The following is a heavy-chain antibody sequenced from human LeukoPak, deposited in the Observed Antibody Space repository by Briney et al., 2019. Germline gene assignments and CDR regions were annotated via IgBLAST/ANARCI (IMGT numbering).Heavy chain of an antibody. D-gene: IGHD3-16*01. Sequence: PGESLRLSCLASGFTLSKYSMTWVRRAPGKGPEWVSAINSGGTTYYGDSAKGRFTISRDTSQNTLYLQMNGLRVEDTAIYFCAKVTWESGGDSWGQGTLVTVSS. J-gene: IGHJ5*02. CDR3: AKVTWESGGDS. CDR1: GFTLSKYS. V-gene: IGHV3-23*05. CDR2: INSGGTT.